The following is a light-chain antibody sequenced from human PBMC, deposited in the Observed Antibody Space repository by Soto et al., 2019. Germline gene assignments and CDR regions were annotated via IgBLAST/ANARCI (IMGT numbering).Light chain of an antibody. Sequence: QPMLTHPASVPGPPGRSLTVFRNETSIDIGRYDYVSWYQQHPGKVPKLLIYDVTNRPSGVSNRFSGYKSGNTASLTISGLQAEDEADYYCTSFTTDYTHVFGTGTKVTGL. CDR2: DVT. J-gene: IGLJ1*01. V-gene: IGLV2-14*03. CDR3: TSFTTDYTHV. CDR1: SIDIGRYDY.